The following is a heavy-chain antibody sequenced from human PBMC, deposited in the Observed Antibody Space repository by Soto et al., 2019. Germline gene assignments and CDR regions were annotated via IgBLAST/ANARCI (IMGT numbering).Heavy chain of an antibody. Sequence: GESLKSSGQGSGYNFISYCIAWVRQMPWKGLEWMGIISPGDSDTRYSPSFQGQVTISADKSVSTAYLQWSSLKASDTALYYCARMFSGSFNFYYYGMDVWGPGTTVTVSS. V-gene: IGHV5-51*01. CDR3: ARMFSGSFNFYYYGMDV. J-gene: IGHJ6*02. CDR1: GYNFISYC. D-gene: IGHD1-26*01. CDR2: ISPGDSDT.